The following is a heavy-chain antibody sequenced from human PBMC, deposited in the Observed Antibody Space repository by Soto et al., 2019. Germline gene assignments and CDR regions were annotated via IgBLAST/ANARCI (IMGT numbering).Heavy chain of an antibody. V-gene: IGHV1-8*01. CDR1: GYTFTSYD. Sequence: ASVKVSCKASGYTFTSYDINWVRQATGQGLEWMGWMNPNSGYTGHAQKFQGRVTMTRDTSTSTAYMELSSLRSEDTAVYYCARRASSGWNDYWGQGTLVTVSS. CDR3: ARRASSGWNDY. J-gene: IGHJ4*02. CDR2: MNPNSGYT. D-gene: IGHD6-19*01.